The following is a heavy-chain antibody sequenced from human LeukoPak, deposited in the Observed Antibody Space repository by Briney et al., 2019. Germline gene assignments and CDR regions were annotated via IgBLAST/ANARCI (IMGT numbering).Heavy chain of an antibody. V-gene: IGHV4-4*07. D-gene: IGHD2-15*01. Sequence: SETLSLTCTVSGGSISSYYWSWIRQPAGKGLEWIGRIYTSGSTNYNPSLKSRVTMSVDTSKNQFSLKLSSVTAADTAVYYCARDLVGSREHCSGGSCYSSTSWFDPWGQGTLVTVSS. J-gene: IGHJ5*02. CDR2: IYTSGST. CDR1: GGSISSYY. CDR3: ARDLVGSREHCSGGSCYSSTSWFDP.